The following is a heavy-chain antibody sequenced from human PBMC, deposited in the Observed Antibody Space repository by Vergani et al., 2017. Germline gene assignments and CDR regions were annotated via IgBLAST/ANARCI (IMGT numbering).Heavy chain of an antibody. Sequence: EVQLVESGGGLVKPGGSLRLSCAASGFTFSDFSMSWVRQAPGKGLEWVAFIGSSGPYINYADSVKGRFIISRDNTNNSLFLQLRSLRAEDAAVYYCARGCTGGGCPGNYGMDVWGKGATVTVSS. CDR1: GFTFSDFS. CDR3: ARGCTGGGCPGNYGMDV. CDR2: IGSSGPYI. V-gene: IGHV3-21*06. J-gene: IGHJ6*04. D-gene: IGHD2-8*02.